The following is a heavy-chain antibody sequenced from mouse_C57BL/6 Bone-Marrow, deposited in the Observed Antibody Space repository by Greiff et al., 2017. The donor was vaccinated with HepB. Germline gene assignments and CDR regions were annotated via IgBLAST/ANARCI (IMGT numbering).Heavy chain of an antibody. J-gene: IGHJ4*01. Sequence: VQLQQSGAELMKPGASVKLSCKATGYTFTGYWIEWVKQRPGHGLEWIGEILPGSGSTNYNEKFKGKATFTADTSSNTAYMQLSSLTTEDSAIYYCAISYYYGSSYVYYYAMDYWGQGTSVTVSS. V-gene: IGHV1-9*01. CDR3: AISYYYGSSYVYYYAMDY. D-gene: IGHD1-1*01. CDR1: GYTFTGYW. CDR2: ILPGSGST.